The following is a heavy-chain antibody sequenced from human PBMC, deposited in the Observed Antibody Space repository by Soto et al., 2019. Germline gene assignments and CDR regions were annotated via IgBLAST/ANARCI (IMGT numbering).Heavy chain of an antibody. CDR3: TKGRWELLW. J-gene: IGHJ4*02. D-gene: IGHD1-26*01. V-gene: IGHV3-23*01. CDR2: MSASSGDT. Sequence: EEQLLESGGGLVQPGGSLRLSCAASGFTFSSYAMSWVRQAPGKGLEWVSSMSASSGDTYYADSVKGRFTISRDNSKNTLFLQMDRLRAEDTAVYFCTKGRWELLWWGKGTLVTVSS. CDR1: GFTFSSYA.